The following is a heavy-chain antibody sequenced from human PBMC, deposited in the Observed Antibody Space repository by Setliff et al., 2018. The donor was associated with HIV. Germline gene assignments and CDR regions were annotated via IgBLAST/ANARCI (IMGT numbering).Heavy chain of an antibody. D-gene: IGHD6-13*01. J-gene: IGHJ3*02. CDR2: IYHSGST. CDR3: ARHSSAAANDAFDI. V-gene: IGHV4-38-2*01. Sequence: SETLSLTCAVSGYPISSGYYWGWIRQPPGKGLEWIGSIYHSGSTYYNPSLKSRVTISVDTSKNQFSLKLSSVTAADTAVYYCARHSSAAANDAFDIWGQGTMVTVSS. CDR1: GYPISSGYY.